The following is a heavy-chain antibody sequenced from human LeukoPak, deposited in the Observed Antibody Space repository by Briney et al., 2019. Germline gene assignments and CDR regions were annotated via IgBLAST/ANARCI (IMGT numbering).Heavy chain of an antibody. D-gene: IGHD6-13*01. Sequence: ASVKVSCKASGYTFTGYYMHWVRQAPGQGLEWMGWINPNSGGTNYAQKFQGRVTMTRDTSTSTAYMELSRLRSDDTAVYYCARAGSRGPYYMDVWGKGTTVTVSS. CDR2: INPNSGGT. V-gene: IGHV1-2*02. J-gene: IGHJ6*03. CDR3: ARAGSRGPYYMDV. CDR1: GYTFTGYY.